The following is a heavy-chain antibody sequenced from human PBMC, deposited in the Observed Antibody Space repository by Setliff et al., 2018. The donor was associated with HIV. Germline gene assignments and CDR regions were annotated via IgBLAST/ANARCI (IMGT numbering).Heavy chain of an antibody. J-gene: IGHJ3*02. CDR3: ATRREVVAAATTRRGLDI. CDR2: MNPNSGNT. CDR1: GYAFSTYD. V-gene: IGHV1-8*02. Sequence: ASVKVSCKASGYAFSTYDINWVRQATGRGLEWMGWMNPNSGNTGYAQQFQGRITMTRNSSISTAYMDLSSLRSEDTAVYYCATRREVVAAATTRRGLDIWGQGTMVTVSS. D-gene: IGHD2-15*01.